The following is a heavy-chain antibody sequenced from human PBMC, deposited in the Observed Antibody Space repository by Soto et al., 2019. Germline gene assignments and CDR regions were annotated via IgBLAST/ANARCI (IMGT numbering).Heavy chain of an antibody. J-gene: IGHJ1*01. V-gene: IGHV3-48*01. CDR3: AKGRSVTGFQH. CDR2: VSSSGNTI. Sequence: PGGSLKLACAASGFTLGSYSMNWVSQYPGKGLEWVSYVSSSGNTIYYADSVKGRFTISRDNSKNTLYLQMNSLRAEDTALYSWAKGRSVTGFQHWAQG. CDR1: GFTLGSYS.